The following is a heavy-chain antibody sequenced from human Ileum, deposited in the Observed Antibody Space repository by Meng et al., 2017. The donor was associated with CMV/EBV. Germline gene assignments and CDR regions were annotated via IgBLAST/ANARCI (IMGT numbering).Heavy chain of an antibody. CDR1: GGSVNNYY. V-gene: IGHV4-4*07. D-gene: IGHD1-26*01. CDR3: ARGPGASTREGFDY. Sequence: QVQLQEWGPGLAKPSETLSLTCTVSGGSVNNYYWSWIRQSAGKGLEWIGRFYSSDTYNYHPSLDSRVTMSLDTSKNQFSLNLRSVTAADTATYYCARGPGASTREGFDYWGLGTLVTVSS. J-gene: IGHJ4*02. CDR2: FYSSDTY.